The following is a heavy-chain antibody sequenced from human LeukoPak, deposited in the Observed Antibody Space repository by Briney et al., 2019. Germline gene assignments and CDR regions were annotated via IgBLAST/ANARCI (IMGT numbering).Heavy chain of an antibody. V-gene: IGHV4-4*02. Sequence: GSLRLSCAASGFTFTNYAMSWVRQPPGKGLEWIGEINHSGSTNYNPSLKSRVTISVDTSKNQLSLKLSSVTAADTAVYYCAREPGFDSSGYLNWFDPWGQGTLVTVSS. J-gene: IGHJ5*02. D-gene: IGHD3-22*01. CDR3: AREPGFDSSGYLNWFDP. CDR1: GFTFTNYA. CDR2: INHSGST.